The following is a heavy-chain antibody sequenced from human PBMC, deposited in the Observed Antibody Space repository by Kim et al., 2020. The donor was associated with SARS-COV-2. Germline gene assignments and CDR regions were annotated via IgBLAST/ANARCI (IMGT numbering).Heavy chain of an antibody. J-gene: IGHJ4*02. CDR2: ISSSSSYI. D-gene: IGHD3-10*01. V-gene: IGHV3-21*01. CDR3: ASPIGDGSGSYSVW. CDR1: GFTFSSYS. Sequence: GGSLRLSCAASGFTFSSYSMNWVRQAPGKGLELVSSISSSSSYIYYADSVKGRFTISRDNAKNSLYLQMNSLRAEDTAVYYCASPIGDGSGSYSVWWGQGTLVTVSS.